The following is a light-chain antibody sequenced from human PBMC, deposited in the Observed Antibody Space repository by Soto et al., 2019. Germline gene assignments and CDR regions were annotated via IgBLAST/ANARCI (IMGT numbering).Light chain of an antibody. V-gene: IGKV1-8*01. J-gene: IGKJ4*01. CDR3: QQYYSYRIT. CDR2: AAS. Sequence: AIRMTQSPSSFSASTGDRVTITCRASQGISSYLAWYQQKPGKAPTLLIYAASTLQSGVPSRFSGSGSGTDFTLTISCLQSEDFATYYCQQYYSYRITFGGGTKVEIK. CDR1: QGISSY.